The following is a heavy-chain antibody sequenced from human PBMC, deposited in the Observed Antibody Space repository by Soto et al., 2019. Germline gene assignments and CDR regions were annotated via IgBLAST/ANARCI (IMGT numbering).Heavy chain of an antibody. D-gene: IGHD2-15*01. CDR2: INPNSGGT. V-gene: IGHV1-2*04. CDR3: ARGGDLYCSGGSCYSWFDS. J-gene: IGHJ5*01. CDR1: GYTFTGYY. Sequence: QVQLVQSGAEVKKPGASVKVSCKASGYTFTGYYMHWVRQAPGQGLEWMGWINPNSGGTNYAQKFQGWVTMTRDTSLSRAYMELSRLRSDDTAVYYCARGGDLYCSGGSCYSWFDSWGQGTLVTVSS.